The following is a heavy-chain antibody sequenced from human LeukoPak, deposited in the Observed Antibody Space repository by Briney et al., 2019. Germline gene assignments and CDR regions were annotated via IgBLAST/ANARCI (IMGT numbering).Heavy chain of an antibody. CDR2: ISSSGSTI. CDR3: ARDNYFDSSGYYQ. J-gene: IGHJ4*02. V-gene: IGHV3-48*03. Sequence: QPGGSLRLSCAASGFTFSSYEMNWVRQAPAKGLEWVSYISSSGSTIYYADSVKGRFTISRDNAKNSLYLQMNSLRAENTAVYYCARDNYFDSSGYYQWGQGTLVTVSS. CDR1: GFTFSSYE. D-gene: IGHD3-22*01.